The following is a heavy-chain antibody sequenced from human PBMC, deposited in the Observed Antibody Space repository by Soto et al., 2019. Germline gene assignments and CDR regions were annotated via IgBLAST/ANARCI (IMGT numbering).Heavy chain of an antibody. J-gene: IGHJ4*02. CDR1: GGTFSSYA. V-gene: IGHV1-69*13. CDR3: ATTYSSGGSCSLAKFVY. CDR2: IIPIFGTA. D-gene: IGHD2-15*01. Sequence: SVKVSCKASGGTFSSYAISWVRQAPGQGLEWMGGIIPIFGTANYAQKFQGRVTITADESTSTAYMELSSLRSEDTAVYYCATTYSSGGSCSLAKFVYWGQGTLVTVSS.